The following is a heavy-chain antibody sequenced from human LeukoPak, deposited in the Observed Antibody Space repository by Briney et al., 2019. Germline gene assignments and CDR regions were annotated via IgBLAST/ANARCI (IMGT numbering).Heavy chain of an antibody. D-gene: IGHD3/OR15-3a*01. J-gene: IGHJ6*03. CDR1: GYTFNSYD. CDR2: MNPNSGNT. Sequence: GASVKVSCKASGYTFNSYDINWVRRATEQGLEWMGWMNPNSGNTGYAQKFQGRVTMTKNNSITTVYMELSSLRSEDTAVYYCARALSWTTESYYYMDVWGKGTTVTVSS. CDR3: ARALSWTTESYYYMDV. V-gene: IGHV1-8*01.